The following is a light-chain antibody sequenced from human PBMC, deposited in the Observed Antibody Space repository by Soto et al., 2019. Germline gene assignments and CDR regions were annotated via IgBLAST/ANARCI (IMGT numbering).Light chain of an antibody. Sequence: QAVVTQPPSVSGAPGQRVTISCTGSSSNIGAGYDVHWYQQLPGTAPKLLIYGNSNRPSGVPDRFSGSKSGTSASLANTGLQAEDEADYYCQSYDSSLSVVFGGGTQLTVL. J-gene: IGLJ2*01. CDR2: GNS. CDR1: SSNIGAGYD. CDR3: QSYDSSLSVV. V-gene: IGLV1-40*01.